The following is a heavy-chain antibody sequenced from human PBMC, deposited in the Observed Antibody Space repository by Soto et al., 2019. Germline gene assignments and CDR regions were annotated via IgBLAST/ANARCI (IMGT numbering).Heavy chain of an antibody. Sequence: ASVKVSCKASGYTFTSYGISWVRQAPGQGLEWMGWISAYNGNTNYAQKLQGRVTMTTDTSTSTAYMELRSLRSDDTAVYYCAIPLSYCGGDFHPSSGQRTLVIVSS. J-gene: IGHJ5*02. CDR2: ISAYNGNT. CDR3: AIPLSYCGGDFHPS. V-gene: IGHV1-18*04. D-gene: IGHD2-21*02. CDR1: GYTFTSYG.